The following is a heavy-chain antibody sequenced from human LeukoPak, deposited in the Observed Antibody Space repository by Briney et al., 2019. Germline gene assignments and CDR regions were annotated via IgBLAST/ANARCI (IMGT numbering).Heavy chain of an antibody. CDR2: IYYSGST. D-gene: IGHD6-6*01. Sequence: PSETLSLTCTVSGGSISSYYWSWIRQPPGKGLEWIGYIYYSGSTNYNPSLKSRVTISVDTSKNQFSLKLSSVTAADTAVYYCARVNGGGIAARPFDYWGQGTLVTVSS. V-gene: IGHV4-59*01. CDR3: ARVNGGGIAARPFDY. CDR1: GGSISSYY. J-gene: IGHJ4*02.